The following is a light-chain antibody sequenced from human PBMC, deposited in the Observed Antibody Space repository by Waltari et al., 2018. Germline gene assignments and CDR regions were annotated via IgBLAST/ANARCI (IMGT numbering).Light chain of an antibody. J-gene: IGLJ2*01. CDR1: SLRSYS. Sequence: SSELTQDPTVSVAFGQTVRITCQGDSLRSYSASWYQQNQGQAPVLVIYGKNNQPSGIPYRFSGSSAGNTASLTITGAQAEDEADYYCNSRDSSGNHVVFGGGTKLTVL. V-gene: IGLV3-19*01. CDR3: NSRDSSGNHVV. CDR2: GKN.